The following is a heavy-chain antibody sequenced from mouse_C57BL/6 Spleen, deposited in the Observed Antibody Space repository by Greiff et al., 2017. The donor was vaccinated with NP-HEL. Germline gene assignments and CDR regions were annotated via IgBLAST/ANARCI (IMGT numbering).Heavy chain of an antibody. Sequence: EVKLVESGGGLVQPGGSMKLSCVASGFTFSNYWMNWVRQSPEKGLEWVAQIRLKSDNYATHYAESVKGRFTISRDDSKSSVYLQMNNLRAEDTGIYYCTGLLEGYFDVWGTGTTVTVSS. CDR2: IRLKSDNYAT. CDR3: TGLLEGYFDV. J-gene: IGHJ1*03. V-gene: IGHV6-3*01. CDR1: GFTFSNYW. D-gene: IGHD2-14*01.